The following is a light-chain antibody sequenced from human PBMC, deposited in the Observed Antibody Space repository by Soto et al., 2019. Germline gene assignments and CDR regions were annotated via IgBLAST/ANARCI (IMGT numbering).Light chain of an antibody. CDR2: DAS. CDR3: QHRSSWPYT. Sequence: EIVLTQSPATVSLSQGERATLSCRASQSVSSYLAGYQQKPGQAPRRLIYDASNRATGIPARFSGRGSGTDFTLTISSLEPEYFAFYYGQHRSSWPYTFGQGTKLEI. V-gene: IGKV3-11*01. J-gene: IGKJ2*01. CDR1: QSVSSY.